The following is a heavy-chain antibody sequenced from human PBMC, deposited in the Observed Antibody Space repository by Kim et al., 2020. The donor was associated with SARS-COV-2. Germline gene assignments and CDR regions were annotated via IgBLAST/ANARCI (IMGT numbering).Heavy chain of an antibody. D-gene: IGHD2-15*01. Sequence: GGSLRLSCAASGFTVSSNYMSWVRQAPGKGLEWVSVLYSGGSTYYADSVKGRFTISRDNSKNTLYLQMNSLRAEDTAVYYCARDYRYCSGGSCYYFDYWGQGTLVTVSS. V-gene: IGHV3-66*01. J-gene: IGHJ4*02. CDR3: ARDYRYCSGGSCYYFDY. CDR1: GFTVSSNY. CDR2: LYSGGST.